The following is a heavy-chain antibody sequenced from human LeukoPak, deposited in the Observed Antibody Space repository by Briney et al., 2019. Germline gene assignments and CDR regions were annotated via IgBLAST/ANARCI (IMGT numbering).Heavy chain of an antibody. D-gene: IGHD2-15*01. CDR1: GVSISSYY. V-gene: IGHV4-59*01. J-gene: IGHJ3*02. CDR3: ARAMACARGYCSLGDDAFDI. CDR2: IYYSGST. Sequence: SETLSLTCTVSGVSISSYYWSWIRQPPGKGLEWIGYIYYSGSTNYNPSLKSRVTISVDTSKNQFSLKLSSVTAADTAVYYCARAMACARGYCSLGDDAFDIWGQGTMVTVSS.